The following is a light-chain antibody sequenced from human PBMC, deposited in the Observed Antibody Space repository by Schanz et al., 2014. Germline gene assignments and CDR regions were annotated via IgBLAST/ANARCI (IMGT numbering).Light chain of an antibody. Sequence: QSALTQPASVSGSPGQSITISCTGTSSDVGSNNIVSWYQQHPGKAPKLMIYDVTKRPSGVPDRFSGSKSVTSASLAITGLQAEDEADYYCQSYDSSLSEWVFGGGTKLTVL. CDR3: QSYDSSLSEWV. V-gene: IGLV2-14*02. CDR1: SSDVGSNNI. CDR2: DVT. J-gene: IGLJ3*02.